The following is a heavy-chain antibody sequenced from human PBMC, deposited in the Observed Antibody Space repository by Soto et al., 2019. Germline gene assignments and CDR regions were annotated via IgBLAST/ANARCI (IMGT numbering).Heavy chain of an antibody. V-gene: IGHV4-39*01. CDR1: GGSISSSSYS. D-gene: IGHD6-13*01. J-gene: IGHJ6*02. Sequence: QLQLQESGPGLVKPSETLSLTCTVSGGSISSSSYSWGWIRQPPGKGLEWIGGIYYSGSTYYNPSHKGRVTISVDTSKNQFSLKLSSVTAADTAVYYCARQKGRYSSSWYLYYYGMDVWGQGTTVTVSS. CDR3: ARQKGRYSSSWYLYYYGMDV. CDR2: IYYSGST.